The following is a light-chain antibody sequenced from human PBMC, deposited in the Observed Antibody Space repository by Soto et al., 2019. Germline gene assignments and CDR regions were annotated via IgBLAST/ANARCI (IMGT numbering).Light chain of an antibody. J-gene: IGKJ2*01. CDR3: QQRYSTPYT. Sequence: DIQMTQSPSSLSASVGDRVTITCRASQSISSYLNWYQQKPGKAPKLLIYAASSLQSGVPSRFSGCGSGTDFTLTISSLQPEDFATYYCQQRYSTPYTFGQATKLEIK. CDR1: QSISSY. CDR2: AAS. V-gene: IGKV1-39*01.